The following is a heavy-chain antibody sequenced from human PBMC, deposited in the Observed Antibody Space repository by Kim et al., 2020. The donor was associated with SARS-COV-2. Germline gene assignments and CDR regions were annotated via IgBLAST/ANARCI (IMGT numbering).Heavy chain of an antibody. D-gene: IGHD3-22*01. V-gene: IGHV5-51*01. CDR1: GYTFTNYW. CDR2: IHPGDSDI. CDR3: ARYPGSSYYDSSGYYYDY. J-gene: IGHJ4*02. Sequence: GESLKISCKGSGYTFTNYWIGWVRQMPGEGLDWMGIIHPGDSDIRYSPSFQGQVTISADKSIDTAYLQWSSLKASDTAIYYCARYPGSSYYDSSGYYYDYWGQGTLVSVSS.